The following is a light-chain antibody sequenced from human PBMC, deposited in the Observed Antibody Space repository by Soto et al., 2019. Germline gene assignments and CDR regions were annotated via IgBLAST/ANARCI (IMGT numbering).Light chain of an antibody. CDR1: SSNIGSNT. CDR2: SSN. J-gene: IGLJ1*01. V-gene: IGLV1-44*01. Sequence: QLVLTQPPSASGTPGQRVTISCSGSSSNIGSNTVNWYQQLPGTAPKLLIYSSNQRPSGVPDRFSGSKSGTSASLAISGLQSEDEADYYCAAWDDSLNGRYVFGTGTKVTVL. CDR3: AAWDDSLNGRYV.